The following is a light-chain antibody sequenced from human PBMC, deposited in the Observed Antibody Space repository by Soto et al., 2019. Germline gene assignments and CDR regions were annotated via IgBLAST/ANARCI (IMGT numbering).Light chain of an antibody. J-gene: IGLJ2*01. V-gene: IGLV2-14*01. CDR2: EVS. Sequence: QSALTQPASVSGSPGQSITISCTGSHNDIGNYKYVSWYQQHPGKAPKLMMYEVSNRPSGVSNRLSGSKSGNTASLTISGLQAEDEAHYYCSSYTTTSTILFGGGTKLTVL. CDR3: SSYTTTSTIL. CDR1: HNDIGNYKY.